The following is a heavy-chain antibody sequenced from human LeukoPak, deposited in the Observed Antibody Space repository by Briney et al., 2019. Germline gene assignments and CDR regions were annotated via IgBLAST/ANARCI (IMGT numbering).Heavy chain of an antibody. CDR3: ARGAGWWDL. CDR1: GGSISSYY. CDR2: INYSGTT. V-gene: IGHV4-59*01. Sequence: SETLSLTSTVPGGSISSYYWSWIRQPPGKGLEWIGYINYSGTTNYNPSLKSRVTISVDTSKNQFSLKMTSVTAADTAVYYCARGAGWWDLWGQGTLATVS. J-gene: IGHJ4*02. D-gene: IGHD1-26*01.